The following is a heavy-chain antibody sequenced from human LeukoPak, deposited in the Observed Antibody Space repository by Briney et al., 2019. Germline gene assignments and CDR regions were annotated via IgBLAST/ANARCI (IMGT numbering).Heavy chain of an antibody. CDR1: GYSFSNYD. CDR3: ARVPQIGYCRGGSCYRFDI. J-gene: IGHJ3*02. V-gene: IGHV1-8*03. D-gene: IGHD2-15*01. Sequence: ASVKVSCKGSGYSFSNYDINWVRQATGQGLEWVGWMNPNSGNTDYAQKFKGRVTFTRDTSTTTIYMDLSSLKSEDTAVYYCARVPQIGYCRGGSCYRFDIWGQGTLVSVSS. CDR2: MNPNSGNT.